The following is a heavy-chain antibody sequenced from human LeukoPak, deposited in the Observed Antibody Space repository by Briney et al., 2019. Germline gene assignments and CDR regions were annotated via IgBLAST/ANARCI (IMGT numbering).Heavy chain of an antibody. CDR3: TTDWGSPGDY. Sequence: GGSLRLSCAASGFTFSSYAMSWVRQAPGKGLEWVSAISGSGGSTYYADSVKGRFTVSRDNAKNTLYLEMYNLRVDDTAVYYCTTDWGSPGDYWGQGTLVTVSS. CDR1: GFTFSSYA. J-gene: IGHJ4*02. D-gene: IGHD3-10*01. CDR2: ISGSGGST. V-gene: IGHV3-23*01.